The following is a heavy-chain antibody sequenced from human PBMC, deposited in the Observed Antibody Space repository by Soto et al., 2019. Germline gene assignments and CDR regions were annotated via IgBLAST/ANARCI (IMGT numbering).Heavy chain of an antibody. CDR3: ARGSKRGYSYGFLDY. CDR1: GGSISSGDYY. CDR2: IYYSGST. V-gene: IGHV4-30-4*01. D-gene: IGHD5-18*01. Sequence: SETLSLTCTVSGGSISSGDYYWSWIRQPPGKGLEWIGYIYYSGSTYYNPSLKSRVTISVDTSKNQFSLKLSSVTAADTAVYYCARGSKRGYSYGFLDYWGQGTLVTVSS. J-gene: IGHJ4*02.